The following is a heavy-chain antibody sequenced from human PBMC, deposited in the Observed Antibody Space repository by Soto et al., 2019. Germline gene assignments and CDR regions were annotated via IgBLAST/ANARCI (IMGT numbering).Heavy chain of an antibody. CDR3: ARLGMDTAIDY. V-gene: IGHV4-39*01. D-gene: IGHD5-18*01. J-gene: IGHJ4*02. CDR2: IYYSGST. Sequence: PSETLSLTCTVSGGSISSSSYYWGWIRQPPGKGLEWIGSIYYSGSTYYNPSLKSRVTISVDTSKNQFSLKLSSVTAADTAVYYCARLGMDTAIDYWGQGTLVTVSS. CDR1: GGSISSSSYY.